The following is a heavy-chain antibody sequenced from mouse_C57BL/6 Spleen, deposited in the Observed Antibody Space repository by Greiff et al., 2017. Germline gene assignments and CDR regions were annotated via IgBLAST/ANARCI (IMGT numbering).Heavy chain of an antibody. V-gene: IGHV5-4*01. Sequence: DVKLVESGGGLVKPGGSLKLSCAASGFTFSSYAMSWVRQTPEKRLEWVATISDGGSYTYYPDNVKGRFTISRDNAKNNLYLQMSHLKSEDTAMYYCARDPLLDYYGRRDPWFAYWGQGTLVTVSA. CDR1: GFTFSSYA. D-gene: IGHD1-1*01. CDR2: ISDGGSYT. J-gene: IGHJ3*01. CDR3: ARDPLLDYYGRRDPWFAY.